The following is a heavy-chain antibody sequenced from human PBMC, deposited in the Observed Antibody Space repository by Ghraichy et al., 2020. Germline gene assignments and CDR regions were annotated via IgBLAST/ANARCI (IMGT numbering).Heavy chain of an antibody. CDR3: ARVENYYYDSSGDYLNDY. CDR1: GGSFSGYY. CDR2: INHSGST. D-gene: IGHD3-22*01. V-gene: IGHV4-34*01. J-gene: IGHJ4*02. Sequence: SETLSLTCAVYGGSFSGYYWSWIRQPPGKGLEWIGEINHSGSTNYNPSLKSRVTISVDTSKNQFSLKLSSVTAADTAVYYCARVENYYYDSSGDYLNDYWGQGALVTVSS.